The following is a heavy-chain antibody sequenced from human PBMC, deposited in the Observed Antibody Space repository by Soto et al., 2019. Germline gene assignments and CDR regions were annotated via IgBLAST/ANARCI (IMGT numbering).Heavy chain of an antibody. D-gene: IGHD3-22*01. Sequence: GGSLRLSCAASGFTFSSYWMHWVRQAPGTGLVWVSRIDTDERSIAYADSVKGRFTISRDNAKNTVYLQMNSLRAEDTAVYYCARGNYYYDSEGLDVWGQGTTVTVSS. CDR3: ARGNYYYDSEGLDV. J-gene: IGHJ6*02. V-gene: IGHV3-74*03. CDR2: IDTDERSI. CDR1: GFTFSSYW.